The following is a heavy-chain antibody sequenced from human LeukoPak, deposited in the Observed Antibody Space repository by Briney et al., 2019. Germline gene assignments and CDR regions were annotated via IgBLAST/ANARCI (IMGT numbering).Heavy chain of an antibody. CDR1: GYSISSGYY. V-gene: IGHV4-61*01. CDR2: IYYSGST. CDR3: ARELAVAGSSAFDI. Sequence: KPSETLSLTCAVSGYSISSGYYWGWIRQPPGKGLEWIGYIYYSGSTNYNPSLKSRVTISVDTSKNQFSLKLSSVTAADTAVYYCARELAVAGSSAFDIWGQGTMVTVSS. D-gene: IGHD6-19*01. J-gene: IGHJ3*02.